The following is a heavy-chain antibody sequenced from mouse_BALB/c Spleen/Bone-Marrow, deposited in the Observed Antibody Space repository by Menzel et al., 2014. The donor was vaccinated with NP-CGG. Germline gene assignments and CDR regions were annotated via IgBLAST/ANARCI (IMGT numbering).Heavy chain of an antibody. V-gene: IGHV2-4*02. Sequence: QVQLQQSGPGLVQPSQNLFITCTVSGFSVISHGVHWVRQPPGKGLEWLGVIWSGGSTDYNAAFISRLSISKDNSKSXVFFKMNSLQADDTAIYYCARNDYGNPHYAMDYWGQGTSVTVSS. CDR3: ARNDYGNPHYAMDY. CDR1: GFSVISHG. CDR2: IWSGGST. J-gene: IGHJ4*01. D-gene: IGHD2-1*01.